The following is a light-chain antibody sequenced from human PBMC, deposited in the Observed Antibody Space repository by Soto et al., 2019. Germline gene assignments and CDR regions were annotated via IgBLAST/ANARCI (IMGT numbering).Light chain of an antibody. Sequence: QSALTQPASVSGSPGQSITISCTGTSSDVGGYNYVSWYQQHPGKAPKIMIYEVSNRPSGVSNRFSGSKSGNTASLTISGLQAEDEAYYYCSSYTSSSTVVFGGGTKLTVL. CDR2: EVS. V-gene: IGLV2-14*01. J-gene: IGLJ2*01. CDR1: SSDVGGYNY. CDR3: SSYTSSSTVV.